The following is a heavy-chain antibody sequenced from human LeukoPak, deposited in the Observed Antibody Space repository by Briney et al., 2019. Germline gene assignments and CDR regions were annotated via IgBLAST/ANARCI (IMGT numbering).Heavy chain of an antibody. V-gene: IGHV4-34*01. CDR3: ARVRGYSYGYDDY. D-gene: IGHD5-18*01. Sequence: SETLSLTCAVYGGSFSGYYWSWIRQPPGKGLEWIGEINHSGSTNYNPSLKSRVTISVDTSKNQFSLKLSSVTAADTAVYCCARVRGYSYGYDDYWGQGTLVTVSS. CDR1: GGSFSGYY. CDR2: INHSGST. J-gene: IGHJ4*02.